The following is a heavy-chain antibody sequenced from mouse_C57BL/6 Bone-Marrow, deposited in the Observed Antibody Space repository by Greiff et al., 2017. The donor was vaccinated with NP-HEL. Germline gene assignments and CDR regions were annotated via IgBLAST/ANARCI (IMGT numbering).Heavy chain of an antibody. V-gene: IGHV1-64*01. J-gene: IGHJ2*01. D-gene: IGHD2-4*01. Sequence: QVQLQQPGAELVKPGASVKLSCKASGYTFTSYWMHWVKQRPGQGLEWIGMIHPNSGSTNYNEKFKSKATLTVDKSSSTAYMQLSSLTSEDSAVYYGARGGLRRNYFDYWGQGTTLTVSS. CDR2: IHPNSGST. CDR3: ARGGLRRNYFDY. CDR1: GYTFTSYW.